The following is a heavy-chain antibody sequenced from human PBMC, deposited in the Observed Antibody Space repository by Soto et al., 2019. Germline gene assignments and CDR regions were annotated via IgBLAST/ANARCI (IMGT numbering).Heavy chain of an antibody. Sequence: SVKVACKASGGTFSSYAISCVRQAPGQGLEWMGGIIPIFGTANYAQKFQGRVTITADKSTSTAYMELSSLRSEDTAVYYCATPFEGYYGSVYRYSMDVWGQG. CDR3: ATPFEGYYGSVYRYSMDV. CDR2: IIPIFGTA. V-gene: IGHV1-69*06. CDR1: GGTFSSYA. J-gene: IGHJ6*02. D-gene: IGHD3-10*01.